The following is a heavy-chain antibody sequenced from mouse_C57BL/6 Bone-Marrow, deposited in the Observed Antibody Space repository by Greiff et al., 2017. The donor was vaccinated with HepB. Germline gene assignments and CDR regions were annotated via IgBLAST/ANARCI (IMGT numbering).Heavy chain of an antibody. Sequence: EVKLMESEGGLVQPGSSMKLSCTASGFTFSDYYMAWVRQVPEKGLEWVANINYDGSSTYYLDSLKSRFIISRDNAKNILYLQMSSLKSEDTATYYCARGKTTVVRWYIDVWGTGTTVTVSS. D-gene: IGHD1-1*01. CDR2: INYDGSST. J-gene: IGHJ1*03. CDR1: GFTFSDYY. CDR3: ARGKTTVVRWYIDV. V-gene: IGHV5-16*01.